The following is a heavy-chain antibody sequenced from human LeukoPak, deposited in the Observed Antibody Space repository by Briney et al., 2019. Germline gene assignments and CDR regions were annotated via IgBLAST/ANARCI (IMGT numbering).Heavy chain of an antibody. J-gene: IGHJ6*02. Sequence: GASVKVSCKASGYTFTGYYMHWVRQAPGQGLEWMGWINPNSGGTNYAQKLQGRVTMTTDTSTSTAYMELRSLRSDGTAVYYCARDSSGWYSDGMDVWGQGTTVTVSS. CDR1: GYTFTGYY. V-gene: IGHV1-2*02. CDR3: ARDSSGWYSDGMDV. D-gene: IGHD6-19*01. CDR2: INPNSGGT.